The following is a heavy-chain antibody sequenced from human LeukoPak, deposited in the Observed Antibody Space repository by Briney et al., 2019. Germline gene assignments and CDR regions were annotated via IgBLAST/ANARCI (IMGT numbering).Heavy chain of an antibody. Sequence: SETLSLTCIVPGGSISRYFWSWIRPPAREGLWWVGRIYTSGSTNYNPSLKSRVTMSVDTSKHQFSLKLSSVTAADTAVYYCARIGRKAYWFDPWGQGTLVTVSS. D-gene: IGHD3-10*01. CDR3: ARIGRKAYWFDP. CDR1: GGSISRYF. V-gene: IGHV4-4*07. CDR2: IYTSGST. J-gene: IGHJ5*02.